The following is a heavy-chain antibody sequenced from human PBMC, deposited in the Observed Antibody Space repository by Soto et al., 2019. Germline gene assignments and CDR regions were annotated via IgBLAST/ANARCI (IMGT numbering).Heavy chain of an antibody. CDR1: GDSVSSNSAA. CDR2: TYYRSKWYN. J-gene: IGHJ5*02. D-gene: IGHD3-3*01. CDR3: ARGSVDYDFWSGYYRGNWFAP. V-gene: IGHV6-1*01. Sequence: SQTLSLSCAISGDSVSSNSAAWIWIRQSPSRGLEWLGRTYYRSKWYNDYAVSVKSRITINPDTSKNQFSLQLNSVTPEDTAVYYCARGSVDYDFWSGYYRGNWFAPWGQGTLVTGSS.